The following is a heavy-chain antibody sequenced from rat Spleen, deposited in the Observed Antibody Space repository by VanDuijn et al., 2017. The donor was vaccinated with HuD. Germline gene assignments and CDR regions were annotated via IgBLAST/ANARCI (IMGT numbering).Heavy chain of an antibody. J-gene: IGHJ2*01. Sequence: EVQLQESGPGLVKPSRSLSLTCSVTDYSITSNYWGWIRKFPGNKMEWFGHMSYSGGTSYNPSLKSRISITRDTSKNQFFLQLNSVTPEDTATYYCARHGYNSYFDYWGQGVMVTVSS. CDR2: MSYSGGT. V-gene: IGHV3-1*01. CDR3: ARHGYNSYFDY. CDR1: DYSITSNY. D-gene: IGHD1-9*01.